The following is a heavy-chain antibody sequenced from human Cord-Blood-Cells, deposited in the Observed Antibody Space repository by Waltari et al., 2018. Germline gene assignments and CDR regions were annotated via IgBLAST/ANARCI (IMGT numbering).Heavy chain of an antibody. CDR3: ARHAELGPFDY. CDR1: GGSISSSSYY. V-gene: IGHV4-39*01. J-gene: IGHJ4*02. D-gene: IGHD7-27*01. CDR2: IYYSGST. Sequence: QLQLQESGPGLVKPSETLSLTCTVSGGSISSSSYYWGWIRQPPGKGLEWIGSIYYSGSTYYNPSLKSRVTISVDTSKNQFSLKLSSVTAADTAVYYCARHAELGPFDYWGQGTLVTVSS.